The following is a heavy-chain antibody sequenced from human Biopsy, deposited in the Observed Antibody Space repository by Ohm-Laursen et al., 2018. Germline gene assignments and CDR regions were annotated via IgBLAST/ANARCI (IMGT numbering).Heavy chain of an antibody. D-gene: IGHD3/OR15-3a*01. CDR1: GHTLTNPD. Sequence: ASVKVSCKASGHTLTNPDISWVRQAPGQGLEWLGWINGYSISTNYAPKFQGRIIMTTDTSTSTVYMELRSLRSDDTAMYYCTADRTGRALFDNWGQGSLVTVSS. J-gene: IGHJ4*02. CDR3: TADRTGRALFDN. CDR2: INGYSIST. V-gene: IGHV1-18*01.